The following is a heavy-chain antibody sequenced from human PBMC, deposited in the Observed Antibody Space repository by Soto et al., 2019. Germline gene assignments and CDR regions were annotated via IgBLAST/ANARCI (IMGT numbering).Heavy chain of an antibody. J-gene: IGHJ3*02. CDR1: GYSFTSYW. D-gene: IGHD3-3*01. CDR2: IYPGDSDT. Sequence: EVQLVQSGAEVKKPGESLKISCKGSGYSFTSYWIGWVRQMPGKGLEWMGIIYPGDSDTRYSPSFQGQVTISADKSISTAYLQWSSLKASDTAMYYCARDTDFWSGYYTQGAFDIWGQGTMVTVSS. CDR3: ARDTDFWSGYYTQGAFDI. V-gene: IGHV5-51*01.